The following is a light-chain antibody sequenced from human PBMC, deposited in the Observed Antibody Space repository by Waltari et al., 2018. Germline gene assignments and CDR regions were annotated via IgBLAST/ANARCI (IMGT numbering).Light chain of an antibody. Sequence: QSALTQFPSASGSPGQSVTISCTGTSSDVARYDYVSWYQQHPGKAPKLVIYEVTKRPPGVPVRFSGSKSGNTASLTVSGLQAEDEAIYYCCSYGGSDKWVFGGGTKLTVL. CDR2: EVT. V-gene: IGLV2-8*01. J-gene: IGLJ3*02. CDR1: SSDVARYDY. CDR3: CSYGGSDKWV.